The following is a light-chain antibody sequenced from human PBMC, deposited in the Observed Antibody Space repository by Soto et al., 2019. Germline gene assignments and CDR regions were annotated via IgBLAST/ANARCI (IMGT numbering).Light chain of an antibody. CDR1: QSISSW. J-gene: IGKJ2*01. V-gene: IGKV1-5*03. CDR3: QQYNSYSRT. CDR2: KAS. Sequence: DIQMTQSPSTLSASVGDRVTITCRASQSISSWLAWYQQKPGKAPKRLIYKASSLESGVPSRFSGSGSGTEFTLTSSSLQPDDVATYYCQQYNSYSRTFGQGTKLEIK.